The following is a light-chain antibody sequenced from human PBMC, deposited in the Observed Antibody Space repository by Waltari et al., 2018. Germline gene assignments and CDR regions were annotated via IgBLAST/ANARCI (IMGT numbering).Light chain of an antibody. CDR2: RNE. J-gene: IGLJ3*02. Sequence: QSVLTQPPSASGTPGQTVSVSCSGSGSNIGSNYAYWYQHVPGTAPQLLIYRNEQRPSGVPDRFSGSKSGTSASLAIRGLRSEDEADYFCTSWDDSLNAWVFGGGTKLTVL. CDR1: GSNIGSNY. V-gene: IGLV1-47*01. CDR3: TSWDDSLNAWV.